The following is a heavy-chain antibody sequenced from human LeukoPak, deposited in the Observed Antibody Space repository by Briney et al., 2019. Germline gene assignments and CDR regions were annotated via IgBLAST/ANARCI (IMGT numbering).Heavy chain of an antibody. V-gene: IGHV3-23*01. D-gene: IGHD5-18*01. CDR3: AKLRDLDTVLGRFDN. CDR1: GFTFSSYA. J-gene: IGHJ5*02. CDR2: ISGNGGRT. Sequence: PGGSLRLSCAASGFTFSSYAMSWVRQAPGKGLEWVSVISGNGGRTYYADSVKGRFTISRDNSANTLYLKMNSLRAEDTAVYYCAKLRDLDTVLGRFDNWGQGTLVTVSS.